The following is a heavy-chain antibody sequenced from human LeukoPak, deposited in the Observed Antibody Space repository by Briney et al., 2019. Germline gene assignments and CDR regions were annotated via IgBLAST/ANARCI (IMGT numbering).Heavy chain of an antibody. Sequence: SETLSLTCAVYGGSFSGYYWRWIRQPPGKGLDWIGEVNHSGDTNYHPSLKSRVTISVDTSKNQFSLKLSSVTAADTAVYYCARGHPRSVVVVAATRGHFDYWGQGTLVTVSS. CDR3: ARGHPRSVVVVAATRGHFDY. CDR2: VNHSGDT. J-gene: IGHJ4*02. D-gene: IGHD2-15*01. V-gene: IGHV4-34*01. CDR1: GGSFSGYY.